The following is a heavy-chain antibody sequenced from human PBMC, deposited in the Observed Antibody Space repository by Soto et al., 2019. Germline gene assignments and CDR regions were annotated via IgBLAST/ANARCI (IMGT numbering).Heavy chain of an antibody. J-gene: IGHJ4*02. Sequence: PGGSLRLSCAASGFTFSSYSMNWVRQAPGKGLEWVSSISSSSSYIYYADSVKGRFTISRDNAKNSLYLQMNSLRAEDTAVYYCARDRNPRYRVAAAESFDYWGQGTQVTVSS. V-gene: IGHV3-21*01. D-gene: IGHD6-13*01. CDR3: ARDRNPRYRVAAAESFDY. CDR2: ISSSSSYI. CDR1: GFTFSSYS.